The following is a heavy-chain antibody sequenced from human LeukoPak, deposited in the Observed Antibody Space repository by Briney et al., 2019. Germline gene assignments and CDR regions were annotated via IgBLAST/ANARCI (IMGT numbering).Heavy chain of an antibody. CDR1: GFTFSSYA. D-gene: IGHD3-22*01. J-gene: IGHJ4*02. V-gene: IGHV3-23*01. CDR3: AKAEGITMIVVVITPFHY. CDR2: ISSSGGGT. Sequence: GESLRLSSAAAGFTFSSYAMSWVRQARGKGLEWVSAISSSGGGTYYADSVKGRFTISRNNSKNTLYLQMNSLRAEDTAVYYCAKAEGITMIVVVITPFHYWGQGTLVTVSS.